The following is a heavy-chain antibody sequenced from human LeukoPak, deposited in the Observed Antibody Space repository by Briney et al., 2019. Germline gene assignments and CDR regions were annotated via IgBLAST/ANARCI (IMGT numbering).Heavy chain of an antibody. CDR2: ISYDGSNK. V-gene: IGHV3-30*03. Sequence: GGSLRLSCAASGFTFSSYGMHWVRQAPGKGLEWVAVISYDGSNKYYADSVKGRFTISRDNSKNTLYLQMNSLRAEDTAVYYCARRDIVDGYLGDYWGQGTLVTVSS. CDR1: GFTFSSYG. J-gene: IGHJ4*02. D-gene: IGHD5-24*01. CDR3: ARRDIVDGYLGDY.